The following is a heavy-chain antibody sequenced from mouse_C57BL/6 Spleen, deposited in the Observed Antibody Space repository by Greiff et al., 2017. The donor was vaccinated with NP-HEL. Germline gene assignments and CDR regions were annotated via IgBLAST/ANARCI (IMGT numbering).Heavy chain of an antibody. CDR2: ISYDGSN. CDR1: GYSITSGYY. CDR3: ARRGGSYWYFDV. V-gene: IGHV3-6*01. D-gene: IGHD1-1*01. J-gene: IGHJ1*03. Sequence: EVKLVESGPGLVKPSQSLSLTCSVTGYSITSGYYWNWIRQFPGNKLEWMGYISYDGSNNYNPTLKNRISITRDTSKNQFFLKLNSVTTEDTATYYCARRGGSYWYFDVWGTGTTVTVSS.